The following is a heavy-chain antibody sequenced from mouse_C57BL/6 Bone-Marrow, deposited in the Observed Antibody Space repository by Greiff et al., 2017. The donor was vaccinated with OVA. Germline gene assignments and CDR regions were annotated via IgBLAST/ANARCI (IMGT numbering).Heavy chain of an antibody. CDR1: GYTFTDYY. Sequence: VQLQQSGPELVKPGASVKISCKASGYTFTDYYMNWVKQSHGKSLEWIGDINPNNGGTSYNQKFKGKATLTVDKSSSTAYMELRSLTSEDSAVYYCAKGYYYGSSLYFDVWGTGTTVTVSS. J-gene: IGHJ1*03. D-gene: IGHD1-1*01. CDR2: INPNNGGT. V-gene: IGHV1-26*01. CDR3: AKGYYYGSSLYFDV.